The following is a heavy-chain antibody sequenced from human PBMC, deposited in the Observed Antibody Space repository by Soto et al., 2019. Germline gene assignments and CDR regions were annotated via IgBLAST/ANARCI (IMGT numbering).Heavy chain of an antibody. Sequence: ASVKVSCKASGYTFTSYAMHWVRQAPGQRLEWMGWINAGNGNTKYSQKFQGRVTITRDTSASTAYMELSSLRSEDTAVYYCARDRASGSYPDHFQHWGPGTRATVPS. V-gene: IGHV1-3*01. CDR1: GYTFTSYA. CDR2: INAGNGNT. J-gene: IGHJ1*01. D-gene: IGHD3-10*01. CDR3: ARDRASGSYPDHFQH.